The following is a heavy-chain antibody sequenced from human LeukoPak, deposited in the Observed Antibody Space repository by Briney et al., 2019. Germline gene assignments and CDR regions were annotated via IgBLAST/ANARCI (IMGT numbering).Heavy chain of an antibody. CDR1: GYTFTSYY. CDR2: INPIGGST. Sequence: ASVKVSCKASGYTFTSYYMHWVRQAPGQGLEWMGMINPIGGSTRYAQKLQSRVTMTTDTSTTTVYMELRSLRSDDTAVYYCARLYSSGWPLECMDVWGQGTTVTVSS. J-gene: IGHJ6*02. V-gene: IGHV1-46*01. CDR3: ARLYSSGWPLECMDV. D-gene: IGHD6-19*01.